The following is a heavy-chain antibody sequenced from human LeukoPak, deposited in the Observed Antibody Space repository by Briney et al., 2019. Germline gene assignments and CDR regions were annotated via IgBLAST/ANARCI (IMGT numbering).Heavy chain of an antibody. CDR3: ARGSVVAVTDFDY. J-gene: IGHJ4*02. CDR2: ISYSGST. V-gene: IGHV4-59*01. D-gene: IGHD2-21*02. Sequence: SETLFLTCTVSGGSISTYYWSWIRQPPGKGLEWIGYISYSGSTNYNPSLKSRVTMSVDTSKNKFSLKLSSVTAADTAVYYCARGSVVAVTDFDYWGQGTLVTVSS. CDR1: GGSISTYY.